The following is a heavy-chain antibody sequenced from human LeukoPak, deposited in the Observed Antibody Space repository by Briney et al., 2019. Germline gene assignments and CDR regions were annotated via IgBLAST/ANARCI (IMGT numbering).Heavy chain of an antibody. CDR2: INSDGSST. CDR1: GFTFSSYW. D-gene: IGHD2-2*01. CDR3: ASPPDLYCSSTSCSLQDY. J-gene: IGHJ4*02. Sequence: GGSLRLSCAASGFTFSSYWMHWVRQAPGKGLVWVSRINSDGSSTSYADSVKGRFTISRDNAKNTLYLQMNSLRAEDRAVYYCASPPDLYCSSTSCSLQDYWGQGTLVTVSS. V-gene: IGHV3-74*01.